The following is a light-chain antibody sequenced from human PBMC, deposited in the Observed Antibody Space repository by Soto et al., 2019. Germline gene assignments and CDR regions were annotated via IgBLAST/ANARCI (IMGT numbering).Light chain of an antibody. V-gene: IGKV1-5*03. Sequence: DIQMTQSPSTLSASVGDRVTITCRASQSVDTCLAWYQQKPGKAPHLLIYKASSLEAGVPSRFSGSGSVTQLTLTISSLQPDDFATYYCQQYYRYPWTCGQGTKVEIK. CDR3: QQYYRYPWT. CDR2: KAS. J-gene: IGKJ1*01. CDR1: QSVDTC.